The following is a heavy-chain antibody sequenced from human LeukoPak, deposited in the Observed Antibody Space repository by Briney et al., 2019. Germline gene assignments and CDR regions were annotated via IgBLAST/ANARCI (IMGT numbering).Heavy chain of an antibody. CDR3: ARHEANYYYYYMDV. CDR1: GGSVNSVTYY. Sequence: SETLSLTCAVSGGSVNSVTYYSAWVRQPPGKGLEWIGSIYQGESTYSNPSLESRVSMSADTSKNQFSLRLTSVAAADTAVYYCARHEANYYYYYMDVWGEGTTVTVSS. D-gene: IGHD3-10*01. J-gene: IGHJ6*03. CDR2: IYQGEST. V-gene: IGHV4-39*01.